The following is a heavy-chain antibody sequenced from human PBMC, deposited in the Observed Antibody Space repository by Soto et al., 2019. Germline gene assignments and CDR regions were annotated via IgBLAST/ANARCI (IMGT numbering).Heavy chain of an antibody. V-gene: IGHV3-30-3*01. CDR2: ISYDGSNK. CDR1: GFTFSSYA. Sequence: GGSLRLSCAASGFTFSSYAMHWVRQAPGKGLEWVAVISYDGSNKYYADSMKGRFTISRDNSKNTLYLQMNSLRAEDTAVYYCARTAVVPAAIGYYGMDVWGQGTTVTVSS. CDR3: ARTAVVPAAIGYYGMDV. D-gene: IGHD2-2*01. J-gene: IGHJ6*02.